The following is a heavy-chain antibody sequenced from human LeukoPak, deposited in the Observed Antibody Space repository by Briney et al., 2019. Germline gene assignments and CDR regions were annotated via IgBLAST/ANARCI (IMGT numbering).Heavy chain of an antibody. CDR1: EFTFSNYD. J-gene: IGHJ1*01. V-gene: IGHV3-30*02. CDR3: ATEPAEYFQH. CDR2: IRFDGSNK. D-gene: IGHD1-26*01. Sequence: PGGSLRLSCAAFEFTFSNYDMHWVRQAPGKGLEWVSLIRFDGSNKYYADSVKGRFTISRSNSKNTLYLQVDSLRAEDTAVYYCATEPAEYFQHWGQGTLVTVSS.